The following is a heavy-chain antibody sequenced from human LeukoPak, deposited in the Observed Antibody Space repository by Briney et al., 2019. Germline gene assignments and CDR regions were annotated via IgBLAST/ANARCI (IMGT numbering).Heavy chain of an antibody. D-gene: IGHD4-17*01. CDR2: IYYSGST. CDR3: ARVRVFYGDYPDYFDY. J-gene: IGHJ4*02. CDR1: GGSISSYY. V-gene: IGHV4-59*01. Sequence: SETLSLTCTVSGGSISSYYWSWIRQPPGKGLEWIGYIYYSGSTNYNPSLKSRVTISVDTSKNQFSLKLSSVTAADTAVYYCARVRVFYGDYPDYFDYWGQGTLVTVSS.